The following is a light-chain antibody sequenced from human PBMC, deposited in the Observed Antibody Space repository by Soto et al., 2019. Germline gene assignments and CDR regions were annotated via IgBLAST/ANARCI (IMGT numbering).Light chain of an antibody. CDR2: GAS. Sequence: ENVLTQSPGTLSLSPGDRATLSCRTSQSVSSSYLAWYQQKPGQAPRLLIYGASRRATGIPDRFSGSGSGTDFTLTISRMEPEDFAVYFCQQYASSSYPFGQGTKLEIK. CDR1: QSVSSSY. J-gene: IGKJ2*01. CDR3: QQYASSSYP. V-gene: IGKV3-20*01.